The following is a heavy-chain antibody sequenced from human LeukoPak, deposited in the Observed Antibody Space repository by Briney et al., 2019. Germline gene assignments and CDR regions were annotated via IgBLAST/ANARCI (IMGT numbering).Heavy chain of an antibody. Sequence: GGSLRLSRAASGFTFSKNAMSWVRQAPGKGLEWVSSLSGSGADTYYADSVKGRFTISRDNAKNTAYLQMNSPRAEDTAVYYCAKDPYGTRYFDYWGQGTLVTAS. D-gene: IGHD2-2*01. CDR3: AKDPYGTRYFDY. J-gene: IGHJ4*02. CDR2: LSGSGADT. V-gene: IGHV3-23*01. CDR1: GFTFSKNA.